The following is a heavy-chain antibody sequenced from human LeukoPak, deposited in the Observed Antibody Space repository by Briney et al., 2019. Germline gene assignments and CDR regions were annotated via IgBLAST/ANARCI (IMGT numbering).Heavy chain of an antibody. D-gene: IGHD3-22*01. CDR1: GGSISSGDYS. CDR2: IYHSGST. J-gene: IGHJ5*02. V-gene: IGHV4-30-2*01. Sequence: SETLSLTCSVSGGSISSGDYSWSWIRQPPGKGLEWIGYIYHSGSTYYNPSLKSRVTISVDRSKNQFSLKLSSVTAADTAVYYCARSRITMIGQGWFDPWGQGTLVTVSS. CDR3: ARSRITMIGQGWFDP.